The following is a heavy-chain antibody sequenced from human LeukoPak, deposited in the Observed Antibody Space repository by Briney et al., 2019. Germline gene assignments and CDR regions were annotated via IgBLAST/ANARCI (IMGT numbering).Heavy chain of an antibody. J-gene: IGHJ4*02. CDR2: ISGSGGST. D-gene: IGHD5-12*01. V-gene: IGHV3-23*01. CDR3: GKVATMDRVIDY. Sequence: GGSLRLSCAASGFTFSSYAMSWVRQAPGKGLEWVSAISGSGGSTYYADSVKGWFTISRDNSKNTLYLQMNSLRAEDTAVYYCGKVATMDRVIDYWGQGTLVTVSS. CDR1: GFTFSSYA.